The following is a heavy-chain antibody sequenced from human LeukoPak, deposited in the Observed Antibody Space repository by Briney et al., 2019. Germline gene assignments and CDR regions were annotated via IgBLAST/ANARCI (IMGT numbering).Heavy chain of an antibody. CDR3: ASGYWTNGVCYKGGFDP. D-gene: IGHD2-8*01. CDR1: GYTFTGYY. J-gene: IGHJ5*02. Sequence: ASVKVSCKASGYTFTGYYMHWVRQAPGQGLEWMGWISAYNGNTNYAQKLQGRVTMTTDTSTSTAYMELRSLRSDDTAVYYCASGYWTNGVCYKGGFDPWGQGTLVTVSS. V-gene: IGHV1-18*04. CDR2: ISAYNGNT.